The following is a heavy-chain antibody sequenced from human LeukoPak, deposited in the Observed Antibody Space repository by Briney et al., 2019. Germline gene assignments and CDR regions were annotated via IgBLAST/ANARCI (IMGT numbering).Heavy chain of an antibody. CDR3: ARERPTVAGRPGGFDY. D-gene: IGHD6-19*01. V-gene: IGHV4-4*07. CDR1: GGSISSYY. J-gene: IGHJ4*02. Sequence: SETLSLTCTVSGGSISSYYWSWIRQPAGQGLEWIGRIYTSGSTNYNPSLKSRVTMSVDTSKNQFSLKLSSVTAADTAVYYCARERPTVAGRPGGFDYWGQGTLVTVSS. CDR2: IYTSGST.